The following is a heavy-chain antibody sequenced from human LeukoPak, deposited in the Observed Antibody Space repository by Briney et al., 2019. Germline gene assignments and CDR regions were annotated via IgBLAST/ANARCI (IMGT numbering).Heavy chain of an antibody. V-gene: IGHV3-30*04. CDR2: TSYDQSHK. CDR3: ARDNGGCWFDP. D-gene: IGHD4-23*01. CDR1: GFTFGTFT. J-gene: IGHJ5*02. Sequence: GGSLRLSCAASGFTFGTFTMHWVRQAPGKGLEWVAVTSYDQSHKYYTDSVKGRFTISRDNAKNSLYLQMNSLRAEDTAVYYCARDNGGCWFDPWGQGTLVTVSS.